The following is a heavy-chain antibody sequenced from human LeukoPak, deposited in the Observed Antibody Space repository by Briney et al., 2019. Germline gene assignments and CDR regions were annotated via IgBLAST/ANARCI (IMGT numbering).Heavy chain of an antibody. CDR3: ATVPPYYYDRIGYNYFDY. V-gene: IGHV1-24*01. CDR1: GYTLTELS. Sequence: ASVKVSCKVSGYTLTELSMHWVRQAPGKGLEWMGGFDPEDGETIYAQKFQGRVTMTEDTSTDTAYTELSSLRSEDTAVYYCATVPPYYYDRIGYNYFDYWGQGTLVTVSS. J-gene: IGHJ4*02. D-gene: IGHD3-22*01. CDR2: FDPEDGET.